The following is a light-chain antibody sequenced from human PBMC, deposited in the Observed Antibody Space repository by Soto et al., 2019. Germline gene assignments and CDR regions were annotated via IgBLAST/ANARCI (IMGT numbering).Light chain of an antibody. J-gene: IGKJ1*01. V-gene: IGKV4-1*01. CDR3: QEYYDSPWT. CDR2: WAS. CDR1: QRVLYSSNNKNS. Sequence: DIVMTQSPDSLTMSLGARATISCKSSQRVLYSSNNKNSLTWYQQKPGQPPKLLIYWASTRDSGVPDRFSGSGSGTDFTPAISGLQAEDGAVDYCQEYYDSPWTFGQGTKVEIK.